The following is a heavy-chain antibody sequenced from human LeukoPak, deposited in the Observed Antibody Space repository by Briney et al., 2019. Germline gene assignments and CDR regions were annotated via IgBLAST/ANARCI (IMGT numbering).Heavy chain of an antibody. D-gene: IGHD3-10*01. CDR3: ARDDDDGSFLFDP. V-gene: IGHV3-33*01. Sequence: GRSLRLSCAASGFTFISYGMHWVRQAPGKGLEWVAVIWYDGSNKYYADSVKGRFTISRDNSKNTLYLQMNSLRAEDTAVYYCARDDDDGSFLFDPWGQGTLVTVSS. CDR1: GFTFISYG. CDR2: IWYDGSNK. J-gene: IGHJ5*02.